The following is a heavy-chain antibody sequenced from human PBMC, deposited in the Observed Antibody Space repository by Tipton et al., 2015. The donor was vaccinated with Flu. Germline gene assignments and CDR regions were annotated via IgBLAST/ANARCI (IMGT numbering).Heavy chain of an antibody. D-gene: IGHD1-26*01. Sequence: GSLRLSCAASGFTFSSYSMNWVRQAPGKGLEWVSSISSSSSYIYYADSVKGRFTNSRDNAKNSLYLQMNCLRAEDTAVYYCARDSSGLLYYFDYWGQGTLVTVSS. J-gene: IGHJ4*02. CDR2: ISSSSSYI. CDR1: GFTFSSYS. CDR3: ARDSSGLLYYFDY. V-gene: IGHV3-21*01.